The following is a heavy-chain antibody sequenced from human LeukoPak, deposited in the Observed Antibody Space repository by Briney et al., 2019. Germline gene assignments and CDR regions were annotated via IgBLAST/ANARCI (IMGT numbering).Heavy chain of an antibody. CDR1: GGSISSYY. J-gene: IGHJ6*02. Sequence: SETLSLTCTVSGGSISSYYWSWIRQPAGKGLEWIGRIYTSGGTNYNPSLKSRVTMSVDTSKNQFSLKLSSVTAADTAVYYCARDRPGYSYGEYYYYGMDVWGQGTTVTVSS. CDR3: ARDRPGYSYGEYYYYGMDV. CDR2: IYTSGGT. D-gene: IGHD5-18*01. V-gene: IGHV4-4*07.